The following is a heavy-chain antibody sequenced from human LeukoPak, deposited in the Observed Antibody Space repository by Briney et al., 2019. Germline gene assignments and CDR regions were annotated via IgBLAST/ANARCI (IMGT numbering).Heavy chain of an antibody. Sequence: GGSLRLSCAASGFTFSTYSMIWVRQAPGEGLEWVSSISSSSIYIYYADSVKGRSTISRDNAKNSLYLQMNSLRAEDTAVYYCAELGITMIGGVWGKGTTVTISS. J-gene: IGHJ6*04. D-gene: IGHD3-10*02. CDR3: AELGITMIGGV. CDR1: GFTFSTYS. V-gene: IGHV3-21*01. CDR2: ISSSSIYI.